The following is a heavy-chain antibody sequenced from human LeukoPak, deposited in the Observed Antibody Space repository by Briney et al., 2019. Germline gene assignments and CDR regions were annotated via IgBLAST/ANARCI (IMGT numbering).Heavy chain of an antibody. V-gene: IGHV4-59*08. J-gene: IGHJ3*02. Sequence: SETLSLSCTVSGGSISSYYWSWIRQPPGKGLEGIGYIYYSGSTNYNPSLKSRVTISVDTSKNQFSLKLSSVTAADTAVYYCARRESCGGDCYGDAFDIWGQGTMVTVSS. D-gene: IGHD2-21*02. CDR3: ARRESCGGDCYGDAFDI. CDR1: GGSISSYY. CDR2: IYYSGST.